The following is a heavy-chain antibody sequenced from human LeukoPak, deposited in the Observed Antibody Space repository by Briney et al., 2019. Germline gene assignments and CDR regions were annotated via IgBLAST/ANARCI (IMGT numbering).Heavy chain of an antibody. CDR1: GVTFEDYY. D-gene: IGHD3-10*01. CDR2: ISDTGGDK. J-gene: IGHJ4*02. Sequence: GGSLRLSCTGSGVTFEDYYLSWIRQAPGKGLEWISYISDTGGDKFYADPVKGRFIISMDNARNSVYMEMNDLIAEDTAFYYCARGENGSFDRWGQGTLVIVSS. V-gene: IGHV3-11*01. CDR3: ARGENGSFDR.